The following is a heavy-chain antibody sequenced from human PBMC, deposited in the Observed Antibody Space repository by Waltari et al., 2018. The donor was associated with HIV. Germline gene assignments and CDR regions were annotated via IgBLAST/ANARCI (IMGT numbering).Heavy chain of an antibody. Sequence: QVQLVQSGAAVKTPGASVKVSCKASGYTFTSYNIYWVRQAPGQGLEWMGWMNPNTGDTAYAQKFQGRVTMTRNTSMSTAYMELSSLRSEDTAVYYCARVRRPSGSYYLSYWGQGTLVTVSS. J-gene: IGHJ4*02. CDR1: GYTFTSYN. CDR2: MNPNTGDT. CDR3: ARVRRPSGSYYLSY. V-gene: IGHV1-8*01. D-gene: IGHD1-26*01.